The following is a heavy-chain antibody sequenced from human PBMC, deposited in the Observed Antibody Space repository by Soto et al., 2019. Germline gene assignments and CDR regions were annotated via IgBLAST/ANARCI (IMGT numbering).Heavy chain of an antibody. Sequence: EVQLLESGGGFVQPGGSLRLSCAASGFTCSNYGMSWVRQAPGKGLEWVSVISGSGGSTYYADSVTGRFTLSRDNSKNTGYLQMNSLRAEDTAVYYCAKDSPVGVPLLRDLHDWGQGTLVTVAS. CDR3: AKDSPVGVPLLRDLHD. J-gene: IGHJ1*01. CDR1: GFTCSNYG. V-gene: IGHV3-23*01. D-gene: IGHD2-15*01. CDR2: ISGSGGST.